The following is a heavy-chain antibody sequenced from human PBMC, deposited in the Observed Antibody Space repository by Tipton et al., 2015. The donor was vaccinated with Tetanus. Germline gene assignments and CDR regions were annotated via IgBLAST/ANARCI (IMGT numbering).Heavy chain of an antibody. CDR1: GFTLTEYG. CDR2: VSARTGGT. V-gene: IGHV1-18*01. D-gene: IGHD1-14*01. CDR3: VRDPGRNPRTDAFDV. J-gene: IGHJ3*01. Sequence: QLVQSGGELKKPGASVKVSCTASGFTLTEYGFSWVRQAPGQGLEWVGWVSARTGGTRYSQRLQGRLTFSTDPSTTTAYMELRSLTSDDTALYFCVRDPGRNPRTDAFDVWGQGTMVIVSS.